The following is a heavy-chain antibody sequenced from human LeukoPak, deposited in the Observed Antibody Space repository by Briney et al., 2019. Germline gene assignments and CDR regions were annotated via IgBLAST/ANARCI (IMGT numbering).Heavy chain of an antibody. J-gene: IGHJ4*02. CDR3: ATVDYGDYYFDY. CDR1: GFTFSSYA. D-gene: IGHD4-17*01. CDR2: ISGSGGST. Sequence: PGGSLRLSCAASGFTFSSYAMIWVRQAPGKGLEWVSAISGSGGSTYYADSVKGRFTISRDNAKNSLYLQMNSLRAEDTAVYYCATVDYGDYYFDYWGQGTLVTVSS. V-gene: IGHV3-23*01.